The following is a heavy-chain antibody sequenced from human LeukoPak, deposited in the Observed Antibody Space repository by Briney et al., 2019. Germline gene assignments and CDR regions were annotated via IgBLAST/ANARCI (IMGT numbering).Heavy chain of an antibody. CDR3: AKANGAIFGVAGYFDY. CDR1: EFTFSSYA. J-gene: IGHJ4*02. V-gene: IGHV3-23*01. Sequence: GGSLRLSCAASEFTFSSYAMSWVRQAPGKGLEWVSAISGSGTNTYYADSVKGRFTISRDNSKNTLDLQMNSLRAEDTAVYYCAKANGAIFGVAGYFDYWGQGTLVTVSS. CDR2: ISGSGTNT. D-gene: IGHD3-3*02.